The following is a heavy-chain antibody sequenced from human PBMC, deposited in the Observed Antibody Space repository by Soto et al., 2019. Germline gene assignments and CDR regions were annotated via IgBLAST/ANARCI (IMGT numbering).Heavy chain of an antibody. Sequence: EVQLVETGGGLIQPGGSLRLSCAASGFTVSSHYMSWVRQTPGKGLEWVSILYASDSTFYADSVEGRFTISRENSKNTVYLQLNSLRAEDTAVYYCATTVTRLIAFDVWGQGTMVTVSS. CDR1: GFTVSSHY. CDR3: ATTVTRLIAFDV. J-gene: IGHJ3*01. D-gene: IGHD4-17*01. CDR2: LYASDST. V-gene: IGHV3-53*02.